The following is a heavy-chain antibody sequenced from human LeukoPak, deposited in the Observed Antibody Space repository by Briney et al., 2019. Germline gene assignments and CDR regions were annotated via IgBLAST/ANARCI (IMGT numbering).Heavy chain of an antibody. CDR3: TTATANFDWLAVDY. CDR1: GFTFSNAW. Sequence: DPGGSLRLSCAASGFTFSNAWMSWVRQPPGKGLEWVGRIKSKIHGGTTEYAAPVKGRFTVSRDDSEDTLYLQMNSLKTADTAPYYCTTATANFDWLAVDYWGQGTLLTVSS. D-gene: IGHD3-9*01. CDR2: IKSKIHGGTT. J-gene: IGHJ4*02. V-gene: IGHV3-15*01.